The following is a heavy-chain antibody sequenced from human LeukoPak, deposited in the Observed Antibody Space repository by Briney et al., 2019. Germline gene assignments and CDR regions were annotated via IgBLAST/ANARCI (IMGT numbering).Heavy chain of an antibody. CDR3: ARDAIAAGCTYGLDV. Sequence: GGSLRLSCAASGFTFSSYWMSWVRQAPGKGLEWVANIKQDGSEKYHVDSVKGRFTISRDNAKNSLYLQMNSLRAEDTAVYYWARDAIAAGCTYGLDVWGKGTTVTVSS. V-gene: IGHV3-7*03. D-gene: IGHD6-13*01. J-gene: IGHJ6*04. CDR1: GFTFSSYW. CDR2: IKQDGSEK.